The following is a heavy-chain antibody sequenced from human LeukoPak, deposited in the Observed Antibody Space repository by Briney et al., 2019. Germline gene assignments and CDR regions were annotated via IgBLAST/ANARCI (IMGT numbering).Heavy chain of an antibody. V-gene: IGHV3-7*05. CDR2: VNEDGGEK. J-gene: IGHJ5*02. CDR1: GFTFRTYW. CDR3: ARGFAWLDN. D-gene: IGHD3-16*01. Sequence: GGSLRLSCEVSGFTFRTYWMTWVRQAPGKGLKWVASVNEDGGEKYLVDSVKGRFTLSRDNAKSSLFLQLHSLGAEDTAVYYCARGFAWLDNWGQGTRVTVFS.